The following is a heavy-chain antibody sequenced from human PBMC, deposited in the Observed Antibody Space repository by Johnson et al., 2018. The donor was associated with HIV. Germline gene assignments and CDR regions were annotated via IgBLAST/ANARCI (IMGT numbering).Heavy chain of an antibody. J-gene: IGHJ3*01. V-gene: IGHV3-7*01. CDR3: ARAHLIFPKNAFDV. CDR1: GFTFSSFW. CDR2: INLDGSEK. D-gene: IGHD3-3*02. Sequence: VQLVESGGGLVQPGGSLRLSCAASGFTFSSFWLTWVRQAPGKGLEWVATINLDGSEKYYADSVKGRFTISRDNVKNSVFIQMNTLGADDTAFYYCARAHLIFPKNAFDVWGQGAMVMVSS.